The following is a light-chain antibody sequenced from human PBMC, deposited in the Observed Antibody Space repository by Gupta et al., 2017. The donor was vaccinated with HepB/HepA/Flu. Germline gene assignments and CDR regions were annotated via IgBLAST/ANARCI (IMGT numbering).Light chain of an antibody. CDR1: QNVLNNY. J-gene: IGKJ1*01. V-gene: IGKV3-20*01. CDR3: QQYGNSPRT. CDR2: VAS. Sequence: VLPQSPGTLSLSPGERATLSCRASQNVLNNYLAWYQQKPGQAPKLPLYVASSRATGIPDRFSGSGSGTDFTLTISRLNPEDSAVYYCQQYGNSPRTFGQGTKVEIK.